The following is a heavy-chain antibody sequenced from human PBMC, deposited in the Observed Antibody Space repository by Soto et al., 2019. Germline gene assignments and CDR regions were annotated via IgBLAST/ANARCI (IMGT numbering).Heavy chain of an antibody. D-gene: IGHD4-17*01. CDR2: IIPIYGTA. CDR3: TRGSLSDYGDFGGLYDS. CDR1: GGSINNYA. Sequence: QVQLVQSGAEVRKPGSSVKVSCKAFGGSINNYALTWVRQAPGQGLEWMGGIIPIYGTANYAQKFRVRVNLTAYEYTSTDYMELSSLRYEDTAVYYCTRGSLSDYGDFGGLYDSWGQGTLVTVSS. V-gene: IGHV1-69*01. J-gene: IGHJ4*02.